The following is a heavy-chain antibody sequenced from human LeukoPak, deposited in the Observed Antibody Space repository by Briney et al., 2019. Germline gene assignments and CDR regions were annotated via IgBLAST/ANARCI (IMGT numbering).Heavy chain of an antibody. D-gene: IGHD5-24*01. Sequence: SETLSLTCTVSGGSISSSSYYCGWIRQPPGKGLEWIGSIYYSGSTYYNPSLKSRVTISVDTSKNQFSLKLSSVTAADTAVYYCARDQVRLQVESSFDYWGQGTLVTVSS. J-gene: IGHJ4*02. CDR3: ARDQVRLQVESSFDY. CDR1: GGSISSSSYY. V-gene: IGHV4-39*07. CDR2: IYYSGST.